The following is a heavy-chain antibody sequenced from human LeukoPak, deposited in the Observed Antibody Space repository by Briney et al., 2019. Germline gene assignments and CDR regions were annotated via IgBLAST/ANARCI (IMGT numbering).Heavy chain of an antibody. Sequence: GESLKISCKGSGYSFTSYWIGWVRQMPGKGLEWKGIIYPGDSDTRYSPSFQGQVTISADKSISTAYLQWSSLKASDTAMYYCARPGAAAGIASLRFQVGWYFDLWGRGTLVTVSS. CDR3: ARPGAAAGIASLRFQVGWYFDL. CDR2: IYPGDSDT. V-gene: IGHV5-51*01. CDR1: GYSFTSYW. J-gene: IGHJ2*01. D-gene: IGHD6-13*01.